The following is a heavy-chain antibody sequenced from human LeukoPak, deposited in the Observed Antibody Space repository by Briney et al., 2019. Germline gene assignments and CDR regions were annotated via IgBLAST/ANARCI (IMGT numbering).Heavy chain of an antibody. D-gene: IGHD3-16*01. CDR2: IYYSGST. J-gene: IGHJ4*02. CDR1: SGSISSSSDY. Sequence: SETLSLTCTVPSGSISSSSDYWGWIRQPPGKGLEWIGSIYYSGSTYYNPSLKSRVTISVDTSKNQFSLKLSSVTAADTAVYYCARGGVMYGDYWGQGTLVTVSS. CDR3: ARGGVMYGDY. V-gene: IGHV4-39*07.